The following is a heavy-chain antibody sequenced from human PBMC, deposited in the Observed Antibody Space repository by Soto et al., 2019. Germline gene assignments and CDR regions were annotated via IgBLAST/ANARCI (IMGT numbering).Heavy chain of an antibody. Sequence: GGSLRLSCAASGFTFTSHWMHWVRQVPGKGLVWVSRIDTEGGTIDYADSVEGRFTISRDNVKKMLYLQMTSLRPDDTAVYYCARNNWGIDFWGQGVLVTVSS. D-gene: IGHD1-1*01. CDR3: ARNNWGIDF. J-gene: IGHJ4*02. CDR2: IDTEGGTI. V-gene: IGHV3-74*01. CDR1: GFTFTSHW.